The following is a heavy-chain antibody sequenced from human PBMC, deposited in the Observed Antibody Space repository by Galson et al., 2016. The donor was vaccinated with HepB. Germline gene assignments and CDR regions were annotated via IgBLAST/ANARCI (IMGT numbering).Heavy chain of an antibody. CDR3: AKDPSQWEDSTFEY. D-gene: IGHD1-26*01. CDR2: IWNDGSNQ. Sequence: SLRLSCAASGFIFSSYGMHWVRQAPGKGLEWVAVIWNDGSNQYYVDSAKGRFTISRDNSKNTLYLQMNRLRVEDTAVYYCAKDPSQWEDSTFEYWGPGTVVTVSS. V-gene: IGHV3-33*06. CDR1: GFIFSSYG. J-gene: IGHJ4*02.